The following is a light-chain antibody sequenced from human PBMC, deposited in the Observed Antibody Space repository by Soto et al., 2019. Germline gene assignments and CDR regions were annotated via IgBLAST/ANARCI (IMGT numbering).Light chain of an antibody. CDR2: GVS. J-gene: IGLJ1*01. CDR1: NSDIGTLNS. V-gene: IGLV2-14*01. CDR3: SSYTSSRTYV. Sequence: QSALTQPASVSASPGQSITISCTETNSDIGTLNSVSWYQQFPGKAPKLMIFGVSVRPSGVSTRFSGSKFGNTAFLYISGLQAEDEADYYSSSYTSSRTYVFGSGTKLTVL.